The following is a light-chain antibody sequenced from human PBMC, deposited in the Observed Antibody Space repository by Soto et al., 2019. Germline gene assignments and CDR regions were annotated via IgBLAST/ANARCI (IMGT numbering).Light chain of an antibody. Sequence: ETVLTQSPGTLSLSPGERATLFCRASQRISNNFLAWYQQIPGQAPSLLIFGASSRATGIPDRFSGSGSGTEFTLNIDSLEPEDFAVSSCQQYRRSPPPWTFGQGTKVEIK. V-gene: IGKV3-20*01. CDR1: QRISNNF. CDR3: QQYRRSPPPWT. CDR2: GAS. J-gene: IGKJ1*01.